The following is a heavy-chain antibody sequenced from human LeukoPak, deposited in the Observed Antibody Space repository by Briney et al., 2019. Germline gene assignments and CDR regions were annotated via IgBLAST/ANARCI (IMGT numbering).Heavy chain of an antibody. D-gene: IGHD4-23*01. Sequence: PSETLSLTCIVSGVSISSYYWSWIRQPPGKGLEWIGYIYYSGSTNYNPSLKSRVTISVDTSKNQFSLKLSSVTAADTAVYYCTRDVTVVTPTSYYYYYYMDVWGKGTTVTISS. CDR2: IYYSGST. V-gene: IGHV4-59*01. CDR3: TRDVTVVTPTSYYYYYYMDV. J-gene: IGHJ6*03. CDR1: GVSISSYY.